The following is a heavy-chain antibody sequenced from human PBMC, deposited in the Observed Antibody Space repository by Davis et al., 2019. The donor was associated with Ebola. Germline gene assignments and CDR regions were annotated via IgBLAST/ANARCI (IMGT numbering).Heavy chain of an antibody. CDR1: GFTFSSYG. V-gene: IGHV3-30*03. CDR3: ARDLMTTLGIGYGMDV. D-gene: IGHD4-11*01. Sequence: GESLKISCAASGFTFSSYGMHWVRQAPGEGLEWVAVISCDGSNKYYADSVKGRFTISRDNSKNTLYLQMNSLRAEDTAVYYCARDLMTTLGIGYGMDVWGQGTTVTVSS. CDR2: ISCDGSNK. J-gene: IGHJ6*02.